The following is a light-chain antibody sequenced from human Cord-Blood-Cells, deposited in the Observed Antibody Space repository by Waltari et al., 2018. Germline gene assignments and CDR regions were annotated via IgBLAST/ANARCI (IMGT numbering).Light chain of an antibody. Sequence: DIQMTQSPSSLSSSVGDRVTITCRASQSISSYLNWYQQQPGKAPQRLLYAASSLQSGVPSRFSGSGSGTDVTLTISSLRPEDSATYYSQQSYNTPLNFCGETKMEIK. CDR2: AAS. CDR3: QQSYNTPLN. J-gene: IGKJ4*01. V-gene: IGKV1-39*01. CDR1: QSISSY.